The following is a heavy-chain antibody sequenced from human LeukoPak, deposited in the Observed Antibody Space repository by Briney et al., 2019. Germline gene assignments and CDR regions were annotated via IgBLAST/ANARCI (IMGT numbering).Heavy chain of an antibody. D-gene: IGHD3-22*01. J-gene: IGHJ4*02. Sequence: PGGSLRLSCAASGFTFSSYDMHWVRQATGKGLEWVSAIGTAGDTYYPGSVKGRFTISRENAKNSLYLQMNGLRAGDTAVYYCARGRFGSVVVPFDYWGQGTLVTVSS. CDR3: ARGRFGSVVVPFDY. CDR1: GFTFSSYD. CDR2: IGTAGDT. V-gene: IGHV3-13*01.